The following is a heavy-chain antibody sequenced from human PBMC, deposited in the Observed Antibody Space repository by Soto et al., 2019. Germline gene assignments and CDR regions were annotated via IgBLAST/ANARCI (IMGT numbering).Heavy chain of an antibody. CDR1: GGSISSGGYY. D-gene: IGHD2-21*02. J-gene: IGHJ5*02. V-gene: IGHV4-31*03. CDR2: IYYSGST. CDR3: ARDALAYCGGDCYSNWFDP. Sequence: QVQLQESGPGLVKPSQTLSLTCTVSGGSISSGGYYWSWIRQHPGKGLEWIGYIYYSGSTYYNPSLKSRVTISVDTSKNQFSLKLSSVTAADTAVYYCARDALAYCGGDCYSNWFDPWGQGTLVTVSS.